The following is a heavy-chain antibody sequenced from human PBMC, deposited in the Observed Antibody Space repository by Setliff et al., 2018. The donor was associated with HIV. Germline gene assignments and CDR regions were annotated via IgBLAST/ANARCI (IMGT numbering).Heavy chain of an antibody. CDR3: ARDFPSPDYSSSWAHLYYHYGMDV. V-gene: IGHV4-39*02. Sequence: ASETLSLTCTVSGGSININNYYWGWLRQPPGKGLEWIGSIYYTGGTYYNPSRKSRVTISVDTSKKQFSLNLSSVTAAGTAVYYCARDFPSPDYSSSWAHLYYHYGMDVWGQGTTVTVSS. CDR1: GGSININNYY. J-gene: IGHJ6*02. D-gene: IGHD6-13*01. CDR2: IYYTGGT.